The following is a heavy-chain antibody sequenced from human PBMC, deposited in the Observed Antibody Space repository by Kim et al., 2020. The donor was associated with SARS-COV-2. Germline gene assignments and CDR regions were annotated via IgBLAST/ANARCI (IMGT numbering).Heavy chain of an antibody. CDR3: VKDKEVTPNFFDY. V-gene: IGHV3-64D*09. J-gene: IGHJ4*02. D-gene: IGHD2-8*01. Sequence: YADSVKGRFTISRDNSKNTLYLQMSSLRAEDTAVYYCVKDKEVTPNFFDYWGQGTLVTVSS.